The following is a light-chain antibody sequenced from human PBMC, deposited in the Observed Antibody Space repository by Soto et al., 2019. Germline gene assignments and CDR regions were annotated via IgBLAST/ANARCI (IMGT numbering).Light chain of an antibody. CDR2: DAS. J-gene: IGKJ5*01. V-gene: IGKV3-11*01. CDR3: QQRSNCFT. CDR1: QSVSSY. Sequence: ILLPQSPATRSLFSGERATISFRASQSVSSYLAWYQQKPGQAPRLLIYDASNRATGIPARLSGSGSGTDFTLPIRSLEPEDFAVYYCQQRSNCFTFGQGTRLEI.